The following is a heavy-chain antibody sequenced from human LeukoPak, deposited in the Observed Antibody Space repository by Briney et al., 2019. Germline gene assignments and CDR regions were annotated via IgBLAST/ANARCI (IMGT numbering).Heavy chain of an antibody. V-gene: IGHV4-38-2*01. Sequence: PSETLSLTCAVSGYSISSGYYWGWIRQPPGKGLEWIGSIYHSGSTYYNPSLKSRVTISVDTSKNQFSLKLSSVTAADTAVYYCARAPWYDYVWGSYRFDYWGQGTLVTVSS. D-gene: IGHD3-16*02. CDR3: ARAPWYDYVWGSYRFDY. J-gene: IGHJ4*02. CDR1: GYSISSGYY. CDR2: IYHSGST.